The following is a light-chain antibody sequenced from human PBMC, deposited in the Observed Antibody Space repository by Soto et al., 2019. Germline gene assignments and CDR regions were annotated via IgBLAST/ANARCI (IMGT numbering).Light chain of an antibody. V-gene: IGKV1-5*03. Sequence: DIQMTQSPSTLSGSVGDRVTITCRASQTISSWLAWYQQKPGKAPKLLIYKASTLKSGVPSRFSGSGSGTEFTLTISSLQPDDFATYYCQPYNSYSEAFG. J-gene: IGKJ1*01. CDR2: KAS. CDR1: QTISSW. CDR3: QPYNSYSEA.